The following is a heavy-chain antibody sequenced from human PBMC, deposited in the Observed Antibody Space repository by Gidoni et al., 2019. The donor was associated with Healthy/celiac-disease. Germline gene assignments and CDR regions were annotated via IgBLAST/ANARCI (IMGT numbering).Heavy chain of an antibody. CDR3: ARGGGAKYYFDY. CDR2: IYHSGST. CDR1: GGSISSGGYP. D-gene: IGHD3-16*01. V-gene: IGHV4-30-2*01. J-gene: IGHJ4*02. Sequence: QLQLQESGSGLVKPSQTLSLTCAVSGGSISSGGYPWSWIRPPPGKGLEWIGSIYHSGSTYYNPSLKRRVTISVDRSKNQFSLKLSFVTAADTAVYYCARGGGAKYYFDYWGQGTLVTVSS.